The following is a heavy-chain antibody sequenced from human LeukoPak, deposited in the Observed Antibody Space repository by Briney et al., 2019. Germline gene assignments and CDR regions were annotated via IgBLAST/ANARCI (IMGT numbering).Heavy chain of an antibody. CDR3: ARRTVTGGFDAFDI. CDR2: IYYSGST. V-gene: IGHV4-59*08. J-gene: IGHJ3*02. Sequence: SETLSLTCTVSGGSISSYYWSWIRQPPGKGLEWIGYIYYSGSTNYNPSLKCRVTISVDTSKNQFSLKLSSVTAADTAVYYCARRTVTGGFDAFDIWGQGTMVTVSS. CDR1: GGSISSYY. D-gene: IGHD4-17*01.